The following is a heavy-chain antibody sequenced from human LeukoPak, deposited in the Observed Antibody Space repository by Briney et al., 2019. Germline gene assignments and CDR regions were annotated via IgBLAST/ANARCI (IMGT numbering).Heavy chain of an antibody. CDR1: GVSISNYY. Sequence: PSETLSLTCTVSGVSISNYYWTWIRQPPGKGLEWIGDIYYRGSTSYNPSLKSRVTISVDTSKNQFSLKLSSVTAADTAVYYCARQTSSFNYFYYMDVWAKGTTVTISS. J-gene: IGHJ6*03. CDR2: IYYRGST. V-gene: IGHV4-59*01. CDR3: ARQTSSFNYFYYMDV.